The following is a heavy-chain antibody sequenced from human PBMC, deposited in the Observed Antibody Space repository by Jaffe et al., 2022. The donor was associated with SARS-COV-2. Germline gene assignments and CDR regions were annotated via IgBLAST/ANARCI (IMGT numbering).Heavy chain of an antibody. Sequence: EVQLVESGGGLVKPGGSLRLSCAASGFTFSSYSMNWVRQAPGKGLEWVSSISSSSSYIYYADSVKGRFTISRDNAKNSLYLQMNSLRAEDTAVYYCARGSLSDSSGSRFDYWGQGTLVTVSS. D-gene: IGHD3-22*01. V-gene: IGHV3-21*01. CDR2: ISSSSSYI. J-gene: IGHJ4*02. CDR3: ARGSLSDSSGSRFDY. CDR1: GFTFSSYS.